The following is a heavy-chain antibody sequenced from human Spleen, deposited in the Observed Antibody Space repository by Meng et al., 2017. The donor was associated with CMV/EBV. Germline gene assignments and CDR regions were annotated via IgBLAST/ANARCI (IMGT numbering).Heavy chain of an antibody. CDR2: ISFHGSNK. J-gene: IGHJ6*02. V-gene: IGHV3-30*04. Sequence: LSLTCAASGFTFDSYGIHWVRQAPGKGLEWVAVISFHGSNKYYADSVKGRFTISRDNSKNTLYLQMNSLRAEDTAVYYCVRGESWDPTVSYFYYYGMDVWGQGTTVTVS. CDR1: GFTFDSYG. D-gene: IGHD6-13*01. CDR3: VRGESWDPTVSYFYYYGMDV.